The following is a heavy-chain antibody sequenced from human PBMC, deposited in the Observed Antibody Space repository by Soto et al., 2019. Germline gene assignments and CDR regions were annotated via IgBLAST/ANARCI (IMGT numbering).Heavy chain of an antibody. CDR2: IYFSGST. D-gene: IGHD6-25*01. Sequence: QVQLQESGPGLVKPSQTLSLTCTVSGGSISSGDYYWSWIRQPPGKGLEWIGYIYFSGSTYYNPSLKSRVTISADRSKNQFSLKVNSVPAADTAVYYCARASGNEGNPLFDYWGQGTLVTVSS. CDR1: GGSISSGDYY. V-gene: IGHV4-30-4*01. J-gene: IGHJ4*02. CDR3: ARASGNEGNPLFDY.